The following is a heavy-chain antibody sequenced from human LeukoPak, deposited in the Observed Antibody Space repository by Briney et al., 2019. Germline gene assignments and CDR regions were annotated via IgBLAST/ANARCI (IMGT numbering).Heavy chain of an antibody. CDR2: IKQDGSEK. CDR1: GFTFSSYW. D-gene: IGHD6-19*01. CDR3: AREMEQWLGTAPDY. V-gene: IGHV3-7*01. J-gene: IGHJ4*02. Sequence: HPGGSLRLSCAASGFTFSSYWMSWVRQAPGKGLEWVANIKQDGSEKYYVDSVKGRFTISRDNAKNSLYLQMNSLRAEDTAVYYCAREMEQWLGTAPDYWGQGTLVTVSS.